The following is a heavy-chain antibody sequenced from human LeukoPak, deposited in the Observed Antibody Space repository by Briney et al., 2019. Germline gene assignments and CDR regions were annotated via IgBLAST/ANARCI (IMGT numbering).Heavy chain of an antibody. CDR3: AKDPRTIAAAVYFDY. J-gene: IGHJ4*02. CDR1: GFMFSTYA. D-gene: IGHD6-13*01. CDR2: ISDSGSNT. V-gene: IGHV3-23*01. Sequence: GGSLRLSCAASGFMFSTYAMSWVRQAPGKGLEWVSGISDSGSNTYYADSVKGRFTISRDNSKNTLYLQMNSLRAEDTAVYYCAKDPRTIAAAVYFDYWGQGTLVTVSS.